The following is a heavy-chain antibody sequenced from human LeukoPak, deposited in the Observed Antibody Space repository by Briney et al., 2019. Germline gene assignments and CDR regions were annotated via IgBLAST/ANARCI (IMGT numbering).Heavy chain of an antibody. Sequence: WVRQAPGKGLEWVGRIKSKTDGWTTDYAAPVKGRFTISRDDSKNTLYLQMNSLKTEDTAVYYCTTGRYGDYWGQGTLVTVSS. CDR3: TTGRYGDY. CDR2: IKSKTDGWTT. V-gene: IGHV3-15*01. D-gene: IGHD4-17*01. J-gene: IGHJ4*02.